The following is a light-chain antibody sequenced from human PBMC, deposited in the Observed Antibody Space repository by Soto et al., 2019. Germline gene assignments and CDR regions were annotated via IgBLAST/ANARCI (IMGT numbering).Light chain of an antibody. CDR2: WAS. Sequence: DIVMTQSPDSLAVSLGERATINCKSTQSGFYSSNNKNYIAWYQQKPGQPPKLLIYWASTRESGVPDRFRGSGSGTDFPLTIGSLQAEDVAVYYCQQYYSTPYTFGQGTKLEIK. V-gene: IGKV4-1*01. CDR1: QSGFYSSNNKNY. CDR3: QQYYSTPYT. J-gene: IGKJ2*01.